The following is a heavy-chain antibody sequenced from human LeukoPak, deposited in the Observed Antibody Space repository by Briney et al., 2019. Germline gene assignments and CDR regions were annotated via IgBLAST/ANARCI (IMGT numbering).Heavy chain of an antibody. CDR2: FDPEDGET. CDR1: GYTLTELS. Sequence: EASVKVSCTVSGYTLTELSMHWVRQAPGKGLEWMGNFDPEDGETIYTQKFQGRVTMTEDTSTDTAYMELSSLRSEDTAVYYCARARVVAGDYYGMDVWGQGTTVTVSS. D-gene: IGHD6-19*01. CDR3: ARARVVAGDYYGMDV. V-gene: IGHV1-24*01. J-gene: IGHJ6*02.